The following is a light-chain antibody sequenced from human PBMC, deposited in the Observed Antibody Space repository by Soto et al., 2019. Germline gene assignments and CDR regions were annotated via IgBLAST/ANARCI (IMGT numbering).Light chain of an antibody. CDR2: GAS. V-gene: IGKV3-20*01. CDR1: QSVSSSY. CDR3: QQSYGTPIT. J-gene: IGKJ5*01. Sequence: EIVLTQSPGTLSLSPGERATLSCRASQSVSSSYLAWYQQKPGQAPRLLIYGASSRATGIPDRFSGSGSGTDFTLTISRLEPEDFATYYCQQSYGTPITFGQGTRLEI.